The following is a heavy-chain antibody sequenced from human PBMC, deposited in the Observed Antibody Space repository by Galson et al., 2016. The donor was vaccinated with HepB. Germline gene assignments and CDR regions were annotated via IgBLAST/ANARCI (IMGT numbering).Heavy chain of an antibody. Sequence: SVKVSCKASGGTFNSYAISWVRQAPGKGLEWMGAIIPLFGRANYAQNFQGRVTITADESTSTAYMELSSLRSEDTAVFYCARDGGAARRRIVAYWGQGTLVTVSS. CDR3: ARDGGAARRRIVAY. V-gene: IGHV1-69*13. J-gene: IGHJ4*02. D-gene: IGHD6-6*01. CDR2: IIPLFGRA. CDR1: GGTFNSYA.